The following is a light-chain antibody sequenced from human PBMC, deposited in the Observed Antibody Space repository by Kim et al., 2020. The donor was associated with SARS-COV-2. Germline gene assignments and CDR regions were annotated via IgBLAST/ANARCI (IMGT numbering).Light chain of an antibody. J-gene: IGKJ1*01. V-gene: IGKV1-5*03. Sequence: SASVGNIGTITCRASQSVGDRLAWYQQKPGKAPKLLIYGASTLQSGVPSRFSGSGSGTEFTLTISSLQPDDFATYYCQQFKTYATFGQGTKVDIK. CDR1: QSVGDR. CDR3: QQFKTYAT. CDR2: GAS.